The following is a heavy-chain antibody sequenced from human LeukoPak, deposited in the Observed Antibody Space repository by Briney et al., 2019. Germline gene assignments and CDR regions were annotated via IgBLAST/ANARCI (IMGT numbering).Heavy chain of an antibody. CDR1: VGSISSYY. CDR2: IYYSGAT. Sequence: SETLSLTCTVSVGSISSYYWSWIRQPPGKGLEWIGYIYYSGATNYNPSLKSRVTISVDTSKNQFSLKMTSVTAADTAVYYCASGRYSYGYWGYWGQGTLVTVSS. D-gene: IGHD5-18*01. CDR3: ASGRYSYGYWGY. V-gene: IGHV4-59*01. J-gene: IGHJ4*02.